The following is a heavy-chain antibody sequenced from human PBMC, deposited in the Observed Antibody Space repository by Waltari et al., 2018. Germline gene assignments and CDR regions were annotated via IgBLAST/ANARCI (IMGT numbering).Heavy chain of an antibody. CDR3: ARDRRYQLLEERENWFDP. D-gene: IGHD2-2*01. CDR2: IYHSGST. V-gene: IGHV4-38-2*02. CDR1: GYSISSGYS. Sequence: QVQLQESGPGLVKPSETLSLTCAVSGYSISSGYSWGWLRPPPGRGLEWMGSIYHSGSTYYNPSLKSRVTISVDTSKNQFSLKLSSVTAADTAVYYCARDRRYQLLEERENWFDPWGQGTLVTVSS. J-gene: IGHJ5*02.